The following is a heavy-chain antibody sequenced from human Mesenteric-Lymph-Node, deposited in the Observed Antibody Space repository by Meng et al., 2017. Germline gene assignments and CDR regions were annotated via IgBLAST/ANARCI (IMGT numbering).Heavy chain of an antibody. J-gene: IGHJ4*02. Sequence: GSLRLSCTVSGGSMSGYYWSWVRQPPGKGLEWLGYIYYSGGTNYNPSVKSRATILVDTSKNQLSLRVSSVTAADTAVYYCARGGYSYDYYFDHWGQGTLVTVSS. D-gene: IGHD3-16*01. V-gene: IGHV4-59*01. CDR3: ARGGYSYDYYFDH. CDR2: IYYSGGT. CDR1: GGSMSGYY.